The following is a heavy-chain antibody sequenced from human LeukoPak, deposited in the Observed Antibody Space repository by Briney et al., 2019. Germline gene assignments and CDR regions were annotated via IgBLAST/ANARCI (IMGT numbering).Heavy chain of an antibody. CDR1: GFIFRDYA. CDR2: IRSKAYGGTT. CDR3: TRDSPHVSEGY. Sequence: GGSLRLSCTTSGFIFRDYAMSWVRQAPGKGLQCVGFIRSKAYGGTTEYAASVEGTFTVSRDDPKNIAYLQMNTLTTADTAVSYCTRDSPHVSEGYWGQGTLVTVSS. J-gene: IGHJ4*02. V-gene: IGHV3-49*04. D-gene: IGHD2/OR15-2a*01.